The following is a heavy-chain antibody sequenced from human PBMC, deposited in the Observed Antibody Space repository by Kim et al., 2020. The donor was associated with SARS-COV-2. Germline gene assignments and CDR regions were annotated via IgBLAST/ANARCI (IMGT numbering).Heavy chain of an antibody. Sequence: GESLKISCKGSGYSFTSYWISWVRQMPGKGLEWMGRIDPSDSYTNYSPSFQGHVTISADKSISTAYLQWSSLKASDTAMYYCARLRIAAAGTDKADYWGQGTLVTVSS. CDR1: GYSFTSYW. V-gene: IGHV5-10-1*01. CDR3: ARLRIAAAGTDKADY. J-gene: IGHJ4*02. D-gene: IGHD6-13*01. CDR2: IDPSDSYT.